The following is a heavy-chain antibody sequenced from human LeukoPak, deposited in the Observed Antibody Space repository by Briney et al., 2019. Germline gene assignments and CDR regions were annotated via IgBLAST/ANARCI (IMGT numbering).Heavy chain of an antibody. CDR2: IRSKAHSGET. Sequence: GGALRLSCKASGFLFSDSAIHWVRHAAGKGLEWVGRIRSKAHSGETGYADSVKGRFTISRDDSKDTSYLQTNSLRPEDTALYYCTSPAHDFDLWSGYYSLWGHGTQVTVSS. CDR3: TSPAHDFDLWSGYYSL. J-gene: IGHJ4*01. CDR1: GFLFSDSA. V-gene: IGHV3-73*01. D-gene: IGHD3-3*01.